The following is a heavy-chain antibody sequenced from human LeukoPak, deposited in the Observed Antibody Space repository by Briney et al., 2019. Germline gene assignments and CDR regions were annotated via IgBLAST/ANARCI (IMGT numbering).Heavy chain of an antibody. D-gene: IGHD6-25*01. V-gene: IGHV1-69*05. CDR3: ARRGYTPSDAFDI. CDR1: GGTFSSYA. CDR2: IIPIFGTA. Sequence: SVKVSCKASGGTFSSYAISWVRQAPGQGLEWMGGIIPIFGTANYAQKFPGRVTITTDESTSTAYMELSSLRSEDTAVYYCARRGYTPSDAFDIWGQGTMVTVSS. J-gene: IGHJ3*02.